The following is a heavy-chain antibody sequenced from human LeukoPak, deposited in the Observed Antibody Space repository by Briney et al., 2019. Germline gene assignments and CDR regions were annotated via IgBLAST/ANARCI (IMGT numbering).Heavy chain of an antibody. CDR2: IYPGDSDT. D-gene: IGHD3-10*01. V-gene: IGHV5-51*01. Sequence: GESLKISCKGSGYSFTSYWIGWVRQMPGKGLEWMGIIYPGDSDTRYSPSFQGQVTISADKPISTAYLQWSSLKASDTAMYYCARLETLLWFGELLWSWFDPWGQGTLVTVSS. CDR3: ARLETLLWFGELLWSWFDP. CDR1: GYSFTSYW. J-gene: IGHJ5*02.